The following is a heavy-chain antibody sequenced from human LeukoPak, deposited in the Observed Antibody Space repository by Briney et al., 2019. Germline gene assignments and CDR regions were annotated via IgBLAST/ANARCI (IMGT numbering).Heavy chain of an antibody. D-gene: IGHD3-22*01. Sequence: GGSLRLSCAASGFTFSSYGMHWVREAPGKGLEWVAFIRYDGSNKYYADSVKGRFTISRDNSKNTLYLQMNSLRAEDTAVYYCAKDYSSGYRYFDYWGQGTLVTVSS. CDR2: IRYDGSNK. CDR3: AKDYSSGYRYFDY. V-gene: IGHV3-30*02. J-gene: IGHJ4*02. CDR1: GFTFSSYG.